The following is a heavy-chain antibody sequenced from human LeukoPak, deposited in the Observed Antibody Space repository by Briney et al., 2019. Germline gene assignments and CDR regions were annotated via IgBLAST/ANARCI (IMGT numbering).Heavy chain of an antibody. CDR1: GYTFTSYG. J-gene: IGHJ4*02. V-gene: IGHV1-18*01. D-gene: IGHD3-10*01. CDR2: ISAYNGNT. Sequence: ASVKVSCKASGYTFTSYGISWVRQAPGQGLEWMGWISAYNGNTNYAQKLQGRVTITADESTSTAYMELSSLRSEDTAVYYCASDDSGYYGSGSSLTYFDYWGQGTLVTVSS. CDR3: ASDDSGYYGSGSSLTYFDY.